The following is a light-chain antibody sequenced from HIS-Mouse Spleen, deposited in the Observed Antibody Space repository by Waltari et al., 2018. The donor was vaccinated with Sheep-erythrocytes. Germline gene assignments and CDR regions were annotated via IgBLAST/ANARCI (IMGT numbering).Light chain of an antibody. Sequence: QSALTQPRSVSGSPGQSVTISCTGTSSDVRGYNYVSWYQQHPGKAPKRMIYDVSKRPSGVPDRFSGSKSGNTASLTISGLQAEDEADYYCCSYAGSYNHVFATGTKVTVL. V-gene: IGLV2-11*01. CDR1: SSDVRGYNY. J-gene: IGLJ1*01. CDR2: DVS. CDR3: CSYAGSYNHV.